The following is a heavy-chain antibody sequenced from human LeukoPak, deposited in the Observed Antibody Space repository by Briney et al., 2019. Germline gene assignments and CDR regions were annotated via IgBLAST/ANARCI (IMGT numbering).Heavy chain of an antibody. J-gene: IGHJ4*02. Sequence: PSETLSLTCTVSGGSISRTNYYCGWIRQPPGRGLEWIGSIHSSGSSYYNPSLKSRVTISVDTSKNQFSLKLSSVTAADTAVYFCVMRIEPGAFFFWAQGTLVTVSS. CDR3: VMRIEPGAFFF. V-gene: IGHV4-39*01. CDR2: IHSSGSS. CDR1: GGSISRTNYY. D-gene: IGHD2-2*01.